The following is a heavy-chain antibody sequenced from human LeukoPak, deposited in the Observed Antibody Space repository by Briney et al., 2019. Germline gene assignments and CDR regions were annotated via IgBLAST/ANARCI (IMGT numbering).Heavy chain of an antibody. Sequence: GGSLRLSCAACGFTFSRYGMKWVRQAPGKGLEGVSYISGSTRTMYDADYVKGRFTISRDNAKTSLYLQMNSLRDEDTAVYYCARDPLRWLQNNYYYYYMDVWGKGTTVTVSS. J-gene: IGHJ6*03. D-gene: IGHD5-24*01. CDR3: ARDPLRWLQNNYYYYYMDV. CDR1: GFTFSRYG. V-gene: IGHV3-48*02. CDR2: ISGSTRTM.